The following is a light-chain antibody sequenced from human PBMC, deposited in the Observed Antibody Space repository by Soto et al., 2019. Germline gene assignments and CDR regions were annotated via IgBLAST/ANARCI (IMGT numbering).Light chain of an antibody. V-gene: IGKV2-28*01. J-gene: IGKJ4*01. CDR3: MAGLQTPPI. Sequence: DIVMTQSPLSLPVTPGEPASISCRSSQSLLHSNGFNYLDWYLQKPGQSPQLLIYLGSTRASGVPDRFSGSGSGTDFTLTISRVEAEDVGVYYCMAGLQTPPIFGGGTKVEIK. CDR1: QSLLHSNGFNY. CDR2: LGS.